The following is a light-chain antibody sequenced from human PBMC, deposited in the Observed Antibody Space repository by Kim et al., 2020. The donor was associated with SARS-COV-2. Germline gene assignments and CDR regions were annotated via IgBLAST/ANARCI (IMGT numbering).Light chain of an antibody. CDR2: SVS. CDR3: QQYGMVPPYP. V-gene: IGKV3-20*01. CDR1: QTICSHC. Sequence: EIVLTRSPGTLSLSPGERATLSCRTSQTICSHCLAWYQQKPGQAPRLLIFSVSNRATGIPDRFSGSGSGTDFTLTISRLEPEDFAVYYCQQYGMVPPYPFGQGTTLQI. J-gene: IGKJ2*01.